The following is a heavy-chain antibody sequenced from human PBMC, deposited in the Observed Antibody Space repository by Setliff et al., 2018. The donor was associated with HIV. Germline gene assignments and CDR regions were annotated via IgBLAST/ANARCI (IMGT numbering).Heavy chain of an antibody. D-gene: IGHD4-17*01. V-gene: IGHV3-72*01. CDR3: ARDRYGDYGTFDY. CDR2: TRNKANSYTT. J-gene: IGHJ4*02. Sequence: AGGSLRLSCAASGFTFSRYGMHWVRQAPGKGLEWVGRTRNKANSYTTEYAASVKGRFTISRDDSKNSLYLQMNSLKTEDTAVYYCARDRYGDYGTFDYWGQGTLVTVSS. CDR1: GFTFSRYG.